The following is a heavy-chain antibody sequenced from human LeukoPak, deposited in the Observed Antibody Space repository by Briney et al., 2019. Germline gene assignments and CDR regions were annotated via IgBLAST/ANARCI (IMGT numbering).Heavy chain of an antibody. J-gene: IGHJ4*02. V-gene: IGHV1-2*02. Sequence: ASVKVSCKASGYTFTGYYMHWVRQAPGQGLEWMGWINPNSGGTNYAPKFQGRVSMTRDTSMSTAHMELNTLTSDATAVYYCAKAGSGSWYSFDYWGQGTLVSVSS. CDR2: INPNSGGT. D-gene: IGHD6-13*01. CDR3: AKAGSGSWYSFDY. CDR1: GYTFTGYY.